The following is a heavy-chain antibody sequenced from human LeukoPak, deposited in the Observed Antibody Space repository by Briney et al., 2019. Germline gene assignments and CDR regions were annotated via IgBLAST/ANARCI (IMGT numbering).Heavy chain of an antibody. CDR1: GFTFSNYG. J-gene: IGHJ6*02. V-gene: IGHV3-23*01. D-gene: IGHD6-19*01. CDR3: ARSAKHSSGFHYSYGMDV. Sequence: GGSLRLSCAASGFTFSNYGMNWVRQAPGKGLEWVSRISGTGGTTFYADSVKGRFTISRDNSKNTLYLQMNSLRAEDTAVYYCARSAKHSSGFHYSYGMDVWGQGTTVTVSS. CDR2: ISGTGGTT.